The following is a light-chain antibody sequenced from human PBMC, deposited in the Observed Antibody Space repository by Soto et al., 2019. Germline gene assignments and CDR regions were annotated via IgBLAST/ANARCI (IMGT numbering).Light chain of an antibody. J-gene: IGLJ3*02. V-gene: IGLV2-14*01. CDR1: SSDIGDYNY. CDR3: SSSTTTTSLVV. CDR2: DVS. Sequence: QSVLTQPASVSGSPGQSITISCTGTSSDIGDYNYVSWYQQYPGKVPKLVIYDVSHRPSGVSNRFSGSKSGNTASLTVSGLQDEDEADYDCSSSTTTTSLVVVGGGSKLTVL.